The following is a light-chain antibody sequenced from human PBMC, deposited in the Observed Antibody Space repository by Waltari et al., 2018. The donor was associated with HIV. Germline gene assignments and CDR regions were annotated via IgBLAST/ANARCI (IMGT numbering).Light chain of an antibody. CDR2: WAS. Sequence: DIVMTQSPDSLRVSLGERATINCRSSRSVLYTSTNKNYLAWYQQKVGQPPKVVIYWASTREAGVPDRFSGSGSGTIVTLSINNLQAEDVALYFCQQYYSTPLTFGGGTKVEIK. CDR3: QQYYSTPLT. CDR1: RSVLYTSTNKNY. J-gene: IGKJ4*01. V-gene: IGKV4-1*01.